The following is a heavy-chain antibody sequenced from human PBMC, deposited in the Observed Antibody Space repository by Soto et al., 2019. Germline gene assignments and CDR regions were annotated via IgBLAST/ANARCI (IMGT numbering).Heavy chain of an antibody. D-gene: IGHD3-22*01. CDR1: GGSVSSGNYY. CDR3: ARDPGYDSSGYFVDY. J-gene: IGHJ4*02. V-gene: IGHV4-61*01. Sequence: SETLSLTCTVSGGSVSSGNYYWSWIRQPPGKGLEWIGYLYYSGRLNYNPSLRSRVTISPDTSKNQFSLKLSSVTAADTAVYYCARDPGYDSSGYFVDYWGQGILVTV. CDR2: LYYSGRL.